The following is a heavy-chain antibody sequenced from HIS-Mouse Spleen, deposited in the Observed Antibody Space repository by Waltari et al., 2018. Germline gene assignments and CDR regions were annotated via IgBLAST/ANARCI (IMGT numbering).Heavy chain of an antibody. CDR2: LDYSGRN. J-gene: IGHJ2*01. Sequence: QLQLQESGPGLVKPSETLSLTCTVSGGSISSSSYYWGWIRQPPGKGLEWIGSLDYSGRNDTSPPRSSRVTISVNTSTNQFSLKMSAVTAADTAVYYCAREIPYSSSWYDWYFDLWGRGTLVTVSS. V-gene: IGHV4-39*07. CDR1: GGSISSSSYY. CDR3: AREIPYSSSWYDWYFDL. D-gene: IGHD6-13*01.